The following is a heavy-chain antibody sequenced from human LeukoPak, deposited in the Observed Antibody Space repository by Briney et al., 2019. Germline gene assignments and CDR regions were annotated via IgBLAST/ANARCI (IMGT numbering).Heavy chain of an antibody. CDR3: ARELERRRYFDY. Sequence: GGSLRLSCAASGFTFSSYSMNWVRQAPGKGLEWVSSISSSSSYIYYADSVKSRFTISRDNAKNSLYLQMNSLRAEDTAVYYCARELERRRYFDYWGQGTLVTVSS. V-gene: IGHV3-21*01. D-gene: IGHD1-1*01. CDR2: ISSSSSYI. CDR1: GFTFSSYS. J-gene: IGHJ4*02.